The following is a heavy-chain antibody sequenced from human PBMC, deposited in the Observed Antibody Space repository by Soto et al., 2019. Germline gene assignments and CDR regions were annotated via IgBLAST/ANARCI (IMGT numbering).Heavy chain of an antibody. Sequence: ASIKVTCTTSGYTFTGYYIPSLQHSPAQGLEWIGWINPNSGDTNYEQLFQGMVTMTRDTSITTAHRDLTRLISDDTAVYYCARASLSLEVWGQRTTGTV. J-gene: IGHJ6*01. CDR1: GYTFTGYY. CDR3: ARASLSLEV. D-gene: IGHD3-16*02. V-gene: IGHV1-2*02. CDR2: INPNSGDT.